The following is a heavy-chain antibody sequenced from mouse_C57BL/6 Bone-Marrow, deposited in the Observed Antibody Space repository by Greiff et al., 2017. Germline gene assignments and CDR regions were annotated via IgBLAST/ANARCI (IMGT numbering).Heavy chain of an antibody. CDR2: IHPNSGRT. D-gene: IGHD2-2*01. CDR1: GYTFTSYW. J-gene: IGHJ2*01. V-gene: IGHV1-64*01. CDR3: ARESMVTY. Sequence: VQLQQPGAELVKPGASVKLSCKASGYTFTSYWMHWVKQRPGQGLAWIGMIHPNSGRTNYNEKFTSKATLTVEKSAITAYMQLSSLTSEVSSVYYCARESMVTYWGQGTTLTVSS.